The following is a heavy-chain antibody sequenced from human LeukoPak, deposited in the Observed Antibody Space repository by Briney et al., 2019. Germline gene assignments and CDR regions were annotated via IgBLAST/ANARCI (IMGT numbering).Heavy chain of an antibody. J-gene: IGHJ4*02. CDR2: ISYDGSNK. V-gene: IGHV3-30*18. Sequence: GGSLRLSCAASGFTFSSYGMHWVHQAPGKGLEWVAVISYDGSNKYYADSVKGRFTISRDNSKNTLYLQMNSLRAEDTAVYYCAKDSTGGIVGATVYWGQGTLVTVSS. CDR1: GFTFSSYG. CDR3: AKDSTGGIVGATVY. D-gene: IGHD1-26*01.